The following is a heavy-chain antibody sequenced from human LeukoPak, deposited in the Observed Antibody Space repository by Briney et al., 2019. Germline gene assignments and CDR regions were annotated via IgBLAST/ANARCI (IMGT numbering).Heavy chain of an antibody. J-gene: IGHJ5*02. CDR1: GFTFSSYA. D-gene: IGHD3-3*01. Sequence: AGGSMRLSCAASGFTFSSYAMHWVRQAPGKGLEWVAVISYDGSNKYYADSVKGRFTISRDNSKNTLYLQMNSLRAEDTAVYYCARGGYDFWTHFDPWGQGTLVTVSS. CDR3: ARGGYDFWTHFDP. CDR2: ISYDGSNK. V-gene: IGHV3-30-3*01.